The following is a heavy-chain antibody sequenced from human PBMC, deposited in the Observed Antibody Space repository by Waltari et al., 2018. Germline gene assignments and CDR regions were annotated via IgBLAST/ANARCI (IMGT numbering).Heavy chain of an antibody. J-gene: IGHJ4*02. CDR2: INPNSGGT. CDR1: GYTFTGHY. V-gene: IGHV1-2*06. CDR3: ASRDCSSTSCYYFDY. D-gene: IGHD2-2*01. Sequence: QVQLVQSGAEVKKPGASVKVSCKASGYTFTGHYMHWVRQAPGQGLEWMGRINPNSGGTNYAQKFQGRVTMTRDTSISTAYMELSRLRSDDTAVYYCASRDCSSTSCYYFDYWGQGTLVTVSS.